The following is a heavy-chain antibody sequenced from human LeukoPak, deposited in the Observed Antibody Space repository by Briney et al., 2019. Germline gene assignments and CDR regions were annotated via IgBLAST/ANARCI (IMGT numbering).Heavy chain of an antibody. J-gene: IGHJ4*02. CDR2: ISYDGSNK. CDR3: ANGITRLD. Sequence: PGGSLRLSCAASGFTFSSYGMHWVRQAPGKGLEWVAVISYDGSNKYYADSVKGRFTISRDNSKNTLYLQMHSMRAEDAGMYYFANGITRLDWGQGTLVTASS. CDR1: GFTFSSYG. D-gene: IGHD1-14*01. V-gene: IGHV3-30*18.